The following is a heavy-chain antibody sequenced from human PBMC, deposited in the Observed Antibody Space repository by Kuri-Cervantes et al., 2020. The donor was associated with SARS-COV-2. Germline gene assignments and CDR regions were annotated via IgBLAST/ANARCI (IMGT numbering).Heavy chain of an antibody. V-gene: IGHV4-61*08. J-gene: IGHJ3*02. D-gene: IGHD1-1*01. CDR3: ARDRSRLNWEPGLAFDI. Sequence: SETLSLTCTVSGGSLSSGDYYWTWIRQPPGKGLEWIGSINYSGSTNYNPSLKSRVTISVDTSKNQFSLKLSSVTAADTAVYYCARDRSRLNWEPGLAFDIWGQGTMVTVSS. CDR2: INYSGST. CDR1: GGSLSSGDYY.